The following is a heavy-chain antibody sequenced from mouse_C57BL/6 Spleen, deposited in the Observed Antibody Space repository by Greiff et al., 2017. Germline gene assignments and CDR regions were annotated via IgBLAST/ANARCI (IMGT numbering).Heavy chain of an antibody. CDR3: ARYYDYDWFAY. D-gene: IGHD2-4*01. CDR1: GYTFTSYW. J-gene: IGHJ3*01. Sequence: QVHVKQPGAELVKPGASVKLSCKASGYTFTSYWLQWVKQRPGPGLEWIGEIDPSDSYTNYNQKFKGKATLTVEKSSSTAYMQLSSLTSEDSAVYYCARYYDYDWFAYWGQGTLVTVSA. CDR2: IDPSDSYT. V-gene: IGHV1-50*01.